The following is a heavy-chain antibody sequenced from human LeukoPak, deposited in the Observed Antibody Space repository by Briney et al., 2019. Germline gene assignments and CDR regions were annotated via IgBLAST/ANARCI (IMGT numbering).Heavy chain of an antibody. D-gene: IGHD3-3*01. CDR1: GGTFSSYA. Sequence: SVKASCKASGGTFSSYAISWVQQAPGQGLEWMGGIIPIFGTANYAQKFQGRVTITADESTSTAYMELSSLRSEDTAVYYCARDRPGDEDDSWNMDVGSKGTTVTVSS. CDR3: ARDRPGDEDDSWNMDV. CDR2: IIPIFGTA. V-gene: IGHV1-69*13. J-gene: IGHJ6*03.